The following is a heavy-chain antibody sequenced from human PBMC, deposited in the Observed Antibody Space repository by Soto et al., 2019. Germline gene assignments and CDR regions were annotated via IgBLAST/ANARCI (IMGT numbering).Heavy chain of an antibody. J-gene: IGHJ3*02. CDR3: ARDGMRAQEMAGGGGWVAARAFDI. CDR2: IYYSGST. CDR1: GGSISSGGYY. D-gene: IGHD6-6*01. V-gene: IGHV4-31*03. Sequence: SETLSLTCTVSGGSISSGGYYWSWIRQHPGKGLEWIGYIYYSGSTYYNPSLKSRVTISVDTSKNQFSLKLSSVTAADTAVYYCARDGMRAQEMAGGGGWVAARAFDIWGQGTMVTVSS.